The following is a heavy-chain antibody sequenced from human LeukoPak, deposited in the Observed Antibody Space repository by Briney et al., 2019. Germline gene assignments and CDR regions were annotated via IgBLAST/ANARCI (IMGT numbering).Heavy chain of an antibody. Sequence: GGSLRLSCAASGFTFSSYWMHWVRQAPGKGLVWVSRINSDGSSTSYADSVKGRFTISRDNAKNTLYLQMNSLRAEDTAVYYCTRVSYIDEGIDYWGQGTLVAVSS. CDR2: INSDGSST. V-gene: IGHV3-74*01. CDR3: TRVSYIDEGIDY. D-gene: IGHD1-26*01. J-gene: IGHJ4*02. CDR1: GFTFSSYW.